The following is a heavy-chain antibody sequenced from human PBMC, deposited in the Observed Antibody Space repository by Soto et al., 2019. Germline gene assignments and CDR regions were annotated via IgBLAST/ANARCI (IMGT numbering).Heavy chain of an antibody. CDR3: ARGTWIQLSLYYFDY. CDR1: GYTFTSYY. V-gene: IGHV1-46*01. J-gene: IGHJ4*02. D-gene: IGHD5-18*01. Sequence: VKVSCKASGYTFTSYYMHWVRQAPGQGLEWMGIINPSGGSTSYAQKFQGRVTMTRDTSTSTVYMELSSLRSEDTAMYYCARGTWIQLSLYYFDYWGQGTLVTVSS. CDR2: INPSGGST.